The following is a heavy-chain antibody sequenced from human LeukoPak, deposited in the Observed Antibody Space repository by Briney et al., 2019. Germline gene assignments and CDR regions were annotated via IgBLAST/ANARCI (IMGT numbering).Heavy chain of an antibody. Sequence: GEPLKISCKGSGYSFTSYWIGWVRQMPGKGLEWMGIIYPGDSDTRYSPSFQGQVTISADKSISTAYLQWSSLKASDTAMYYCARLGPSYGGDPYYFDYWGQGTLVTVSS. V-gene: IGHV5-51*01. CDR3: ARLGPSYGGDPYYFDY. CDR1: GYSFTSYW. CDR2: IYPGDSDT. J-gene: IGHJ4*02. D-gene: IGHD5-18*01.